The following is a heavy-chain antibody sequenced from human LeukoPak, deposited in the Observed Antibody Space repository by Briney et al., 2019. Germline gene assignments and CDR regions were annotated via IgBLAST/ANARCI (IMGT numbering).Heavy chain of an antibody. CDR3: ARGGIRTWIQLWTLIDY. J-gene: IGHJ4*02. CDR1: GGSIRSSYYY. V-gene: IGHV4-39*07. D-gene: IGHD5-18*01. CDR2: INHSGST. Sequence: PSETLSLTCTVSGGSIRSSYYYWGWIRQPPGKGLEWIGEINHSGSTNYNPSLKSRVTISVDTSKNQFSLKLSSVTAADTAVYYCARGGIRTWIQLWTLIDYWGQGTLVTVSS.